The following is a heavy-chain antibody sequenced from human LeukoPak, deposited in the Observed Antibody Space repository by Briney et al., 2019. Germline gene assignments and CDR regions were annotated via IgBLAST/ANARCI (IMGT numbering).Heavy chain of an antibody. CDR2: ISYDGNNK. Sequence: PGGSLRLSCAASGFSFSSYAMHWVRQAPGKGLEWVAVISYDGNNKYYADSVKGRFTISRDNSKSTLYLQMNSLRAEDTAVYYCARETYCSSTSCYYGMDVWGQGTTVTVSS. CDR1: GFSFSSYA. CDR3: ARETYCSSTSCYYGMDV. V-gene: IGHV3-30-3*01. D-gene: IGHD2-2*01. J-gene: IGHJ6*02.